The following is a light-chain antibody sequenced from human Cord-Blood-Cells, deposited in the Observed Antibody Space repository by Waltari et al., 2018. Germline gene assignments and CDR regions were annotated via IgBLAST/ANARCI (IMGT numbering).Light chain of an antibody. CDR1: QSVSSN. CDR2: GAS. V-gene: IGKV3-15*01. CDR3: QQYNNWPPLT. J-gene: IGKJ4*01. Sequence: EIVITPSPATLSVSPGESATLSCRASQSVSSNLAWYQQKPGQAPRLLIYGASTRATGIPARFSGSGSGTDFTLTISSLQSEDFAVYYCQQYNNWPPLTFGGGTKVEI.